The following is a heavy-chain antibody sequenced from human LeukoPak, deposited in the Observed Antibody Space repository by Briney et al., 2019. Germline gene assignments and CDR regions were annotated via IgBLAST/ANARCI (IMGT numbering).Heavy chain of an antibody. CDR2: IKSDGSEK. V-gene: IGHV3-7*01. Sequence: PGGSLRLSCGASGFTFSICWMGWVRQAPGKGLEWVANIKSDGSEKNYVGSVKGRFTISRDNAKNSLNLQMNSLRAEDTAVYYCARETRGSYVPGLDSWGQGTLVTVSS. J-gene: IGHJ4*02. D-gene: IGHD1-26*01. CDR3: ARETRGSYVPGLDS. CDR1: GFTFSICW.